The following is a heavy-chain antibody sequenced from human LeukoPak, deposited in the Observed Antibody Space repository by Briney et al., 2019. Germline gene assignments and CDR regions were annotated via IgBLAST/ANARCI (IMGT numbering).Heavy chain of an antibody. CDR1: DGSMTNYH. Sequence: PSETLSLTCTVSDGSMTNYHWTWIRQSPGKGPEYIGYIYNIETTNYNPSLKSRVTVSVDMSKKKFSLRLNSVTAADTAVYYCARGSDGYRFDPWGQGLLVTVSS. D-gene: IGHD5-18*01. J-gene: IGHJ5*02. CDR2: IYNIETT. V-gene: IGHV4-59*01. CDR3: ARGSDGYRFDP.